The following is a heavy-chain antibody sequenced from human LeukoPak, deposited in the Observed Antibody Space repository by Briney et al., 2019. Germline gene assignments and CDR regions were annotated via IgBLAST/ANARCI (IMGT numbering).Heavy chain of an antibody. V-gene: IGHV3-11*01. D-gene: IGHD3-22*01. CDR3: AKRDDSSGYRYYFNY. CDR2: ISSSGSTI. Sequence: GGSLRLSCAASGFTFSDYYMSWIRQAPGKGLEWVSYISSSGSTIYYADSVKGRFTISRDNAKNSLYLQMNSLRAEDTAVYYCAKRDDSSGYRYYFNYWGQGTLVTVSS. CDR1: GFTFSDYY. J-gene: IGHJ4*02.